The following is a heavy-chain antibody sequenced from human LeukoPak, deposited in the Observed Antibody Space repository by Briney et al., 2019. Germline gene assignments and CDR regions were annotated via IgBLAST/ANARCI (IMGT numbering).Heavy chain of an antibody. D-gene: IGHD2-15*01. V-gene: IGHV3-30*04. CDR3: ASLGGYCSGGSCYEVFDY. Sequence: GRSLRLSCAASGFTFSSYAMHWVRQAPGKGLEWVAVISYDGGNKYYADSVKGRFTISRDNSKNTLYLQMNSLRAEDTAVYYCASLGGYCSGGSCYEVFDYWGQGTLVTVSS. CDR1: GFTFSSYA. CDR2: ISYDGGNK. J-gene: IGHJ4*02.